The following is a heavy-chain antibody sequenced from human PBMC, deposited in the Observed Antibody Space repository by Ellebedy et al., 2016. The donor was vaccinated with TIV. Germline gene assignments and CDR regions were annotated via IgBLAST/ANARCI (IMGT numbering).Heavy chain of an antibody. V-gene: IGHV3-11*06. D-gene: IGHD5-18*01. CDR1: GFTFSDYY. CDR2: ISSSSSYT. J-gene: IGHJ6*02. CDR3: ARAHKAMVTNYYAMDV. Sequence: GGSLRLSCAASGFTFSDYYMSWIRQAPGKGLEWVSYISSSSSYTDYADSVKGRFTISRDNAKSSLSLQMNSLRAEDTAVYYCARAHKAMVTNYYAMDVWGQGTTVTVSS.